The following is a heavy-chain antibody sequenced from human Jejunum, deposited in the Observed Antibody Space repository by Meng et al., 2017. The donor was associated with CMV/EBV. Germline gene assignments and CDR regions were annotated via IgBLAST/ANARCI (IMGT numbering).Heavy chain of an antibody. D-gene: IGHD2/OR15-2a*01. V-gene: IGHV3-23*03. J-gene: IGHJ6*02. CDR1: LSVYA. CDR2: IYSGGDT. CDR3: AKNFRTYRSGVQYYTMDV. Sequence: LSVYAMTWVRQAPGKGLEWVSLIYSGGDTFYGDSVKGRFTISRDNSKNILYLQLNSLRAEDTAVYYCAKNFRTYRSGVQYYTMDVWGQGTTVTVSS.